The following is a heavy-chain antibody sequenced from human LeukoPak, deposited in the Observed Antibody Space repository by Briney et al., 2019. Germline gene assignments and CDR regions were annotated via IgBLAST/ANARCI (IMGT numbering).Heavy chain of an antibody. CDR2: IWSDGSNK. CDR3: ARRRYSVYDFDY. V-gene: IGHV3-33*01. Sequence: GRSLRLSCAASGFTFSTYGMHWVRQAPGKGLEWVAVIWSDGSNKYYADSVKGRFTISRDNSKNTLYLQMNSLRAEDTAVYYCARRRYSVYDFDYWGQGTLVTVSS. CDR1: GFTFSTYG. D-gene: IGHD5/OR15-5a*01. J-gene: IGHJ4*02.